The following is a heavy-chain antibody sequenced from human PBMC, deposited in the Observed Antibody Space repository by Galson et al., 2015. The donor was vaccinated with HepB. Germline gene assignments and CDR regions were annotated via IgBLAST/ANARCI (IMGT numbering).Heavy chain of an antibody. CDR1: GFTLTNYY. CDR3: AREYCGGDCYSDC. D-gene: IGHD2-21*02. CDR2: INPSDGST. J-gene: IGHJ4*02. Sequence: SVKVSCKASGFTLTNYYMHWVRRAPGQGLEWIGIINPSDGSTSYAQKFQGRVTMTRDTSTSTVYMELSSLRSEDTAVYYCAREYCGGDCYSDCWGQGTLVTVSS. V-gene: IGHV1-46*03.